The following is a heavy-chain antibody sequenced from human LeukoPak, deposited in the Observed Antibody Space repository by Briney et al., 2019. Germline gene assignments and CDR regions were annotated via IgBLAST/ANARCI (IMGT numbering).Heavy chain of an antibody. J-gene: IGHJ5*02. CDR1: GYTFTGYY. D-gene: IGHD3-10*01. CDR3: ARDAFTMVREVNWFDP. CDR2: INPNSGGT. V-gene: IGHV1-2*02. Sequence: ASVKVSCKASGYTFTGYYMHWVRQAPGQGLEWMGWINPNSGGTNYAQKFQGRVTMTRDTSISTAYMELSRLRSDDTAVYYCARDAFTMVREVNWFDPWGQGTLVTVSS.